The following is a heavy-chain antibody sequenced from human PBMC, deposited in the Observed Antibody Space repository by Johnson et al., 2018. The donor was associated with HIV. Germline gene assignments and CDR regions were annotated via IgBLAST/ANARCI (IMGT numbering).Heavy chain of an antibody. Sequence: QEKLVESGGGVVQPGRSLRLSCAASGFTFSSYGMHWVRQAPGKGLEWVAVIWYDGSNKYYADSVKGRFTISRDNSKNTLYLQMNSLRAEDTALYYCARERPPAAAGTHDAFDIWGQGTMVTVSS. J-gene: IGHJ3*02. CDR2: IWYDGSNK. CDR1: GFTFSSYG. CDR3: ARERPPAAAGTHDAFDI. D-gene: IGHD6-13*01. V-gene: IGHV3-33*01.